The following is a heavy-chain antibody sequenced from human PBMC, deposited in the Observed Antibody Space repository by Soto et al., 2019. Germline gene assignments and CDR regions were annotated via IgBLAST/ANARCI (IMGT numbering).Heavy chain of an antibody. D-gene: IGHD3-10*01. CDR1: GGSISSYY. V-gene: IGHV4-59*01. Sequence: PSETLSLTCTVTGGSISSYYWSWIRQPPGKGLEWIGYIYYSGSTNYNPSLKSRVTISVDTSKNQFSLKLSSVTAADTAVYYCARVSDYYGSGSYYKFWCDPWGQRTLVTVSS. CDR3: ARVSDYYGSGSYYKFWCDP. CDR2: IYYSGST. J-gene: IGHJ5*02.